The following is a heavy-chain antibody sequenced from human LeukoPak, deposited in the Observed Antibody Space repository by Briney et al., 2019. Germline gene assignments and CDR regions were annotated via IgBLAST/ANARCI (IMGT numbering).Heavy chain of an antibody. CDR2: IYNTVST. V-gene: IGHV4-4*07. D-gene: IGHD3-10*01. CDR1: GGSISDYH. CDR3: ARHSGSYYGDYYDGMDV. J-gene: IGHJ6*02. Sequence: SEALSLTCTVSGGSISDYHWSWIRQPAGKGLEWIERIYNTVSTNYNPSLKSRVTMSVDTSKNQFSLRLRSVTAADTAVYYCARHSGSYYGDYYDGMDVWGQGTTVAVSS.